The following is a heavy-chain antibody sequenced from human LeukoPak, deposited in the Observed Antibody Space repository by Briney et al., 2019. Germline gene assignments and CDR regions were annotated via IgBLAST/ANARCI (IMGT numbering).Heavy chain of an antibody. J-gene: IGHJ3*02. CDR2: INSDGSST. D-gene: IGHD1-1*01. CDR3: ARSGGTVDDAFDI. CDR1: GFTFSSYW. V-gene: IGHV3-74*01. Sequence: GRSLRLSCAASGFTFSSYWMHWVRQAPGKGLVWVSRINSDGSSTSYADSVKGRFTISRDNAKNTLYLQMNSLRAEDTAVYYCARSGGTVDDAFDIWGQGTMVTVSS.